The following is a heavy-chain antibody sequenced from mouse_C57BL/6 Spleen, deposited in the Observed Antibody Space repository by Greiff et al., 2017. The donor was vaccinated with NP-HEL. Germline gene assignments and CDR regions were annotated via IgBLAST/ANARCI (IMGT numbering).Heavy chain of an antibody. D-gene: IGHD2-4*01. CDR3: TTYDYSYWYFDV. Sequence: EVQGVESGAELVRPGASVKLSCTASGFNIKDDYMHWVKQRPEQGLEWIGWIDPENGDTEYASKFQGKATITADTSSNTAYLQLSSLTSEDTAVYYCTTYDYSYWYFDVWGTGTTVTVSS. J-gene: IGHJ1*03. V-gene: IGHV14-4*01. CDR1: GFNIKDDY. CDR2: IDPENGDT.